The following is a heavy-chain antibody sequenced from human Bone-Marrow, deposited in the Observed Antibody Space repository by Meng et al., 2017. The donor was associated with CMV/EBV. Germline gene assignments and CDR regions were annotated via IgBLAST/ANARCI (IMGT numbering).Heavy chain of an antibody. CDR2: INPSGGST. D-gene: IGHD2-2*01. J-gene: IGHJ5*01. CDR1: GYTFTSYY. V-gene: IGHV1-46*01. Sequence: ASVKVSCKASGYTFTSYYMHWVRQAPGQGLEWMGIINPSGGSTSYAQKFQGRVTMTTDTSTSTAYMELSSLRSEATVVYYCARDCRGHMPHYDNWVDPWGQGTMVTVSS. CDR3: ARDCRGHMPHYDNWVDP.